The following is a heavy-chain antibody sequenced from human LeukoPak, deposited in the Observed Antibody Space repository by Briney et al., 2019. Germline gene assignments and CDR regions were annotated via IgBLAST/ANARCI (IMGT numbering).Heavy chain of an antibody. CDR3: AGIAASRAFDY. J-gene: IGHJ4*02. V-gene: IGHV4-39*07. CDR2: IYYTGST. Sequence: PSETLSLTCTVSGGSISSNSYYWGWIRQSPGKGLEWIANIYYTGSTYYNPSLKSRITISVDTSKNQFSLKLSSVTAADTAVYYCAGIAASRAFDYWGQGTLVTVSS. CDR1: GGSISSNSYY. D-gene: IGHD6-6*01.